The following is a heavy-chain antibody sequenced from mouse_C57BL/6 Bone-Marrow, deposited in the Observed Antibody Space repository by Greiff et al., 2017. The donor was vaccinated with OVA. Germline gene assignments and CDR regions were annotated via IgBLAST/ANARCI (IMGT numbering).Heavy chain of an antibody. CDR2: IDPENGDT. V-gene: IGHV14-4*01. D-gene: IGHD2-1*01. J-gene: IGHJ3*01. CDR3: TTGGNYDWFAY. CDR1: GFNIKDDY. Sequence: EVQRVESGAELVRPGASVKLSCTASGFNIKDDYMHWVKQRPEQGLEWIGWIDPENGDTEYASKFQGKATITADTSSNTAYLQLSSLTSEDTAVYYCTTGGNYDWFAYWGQGTLVTVSA.